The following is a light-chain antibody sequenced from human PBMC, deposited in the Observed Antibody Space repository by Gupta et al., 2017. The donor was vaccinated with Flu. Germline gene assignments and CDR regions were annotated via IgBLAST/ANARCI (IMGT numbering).Light chain of an antibody. V-gene: IGLV6-57*01. J-gene: IGLJ3*02. CDR3: QSYEGTERWV. Sequence: STGKTVTISCTRDSGSIADNYVQWYQQRPGSSPTLMISEDNQRVPGVPDRFSGSIDGASNSASLTISRLQSADDADYFWQSYEGTERWVFGGGT. CDR2: EDN. CDR1: SGSIADNY.